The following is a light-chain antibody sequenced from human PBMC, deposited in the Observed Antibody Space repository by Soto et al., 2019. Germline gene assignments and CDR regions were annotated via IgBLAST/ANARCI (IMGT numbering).Light chain of an antibody. V-gene: IGKV1-5*03. CDR1: QSISNW. Sequence: DFQLTQSPSTLSASVGDRVTITCRASQSISNWLVWYQQKPGKAPTFLIYDASTLETGVPSRFSGSGYGTEFTLTIGSLQPDDFATYYCQQYNRYSVHFGGGTKVEMK. J-gene: IGKJ4*01. CDR3: QQYNRYSVH. CDR2: DAS.